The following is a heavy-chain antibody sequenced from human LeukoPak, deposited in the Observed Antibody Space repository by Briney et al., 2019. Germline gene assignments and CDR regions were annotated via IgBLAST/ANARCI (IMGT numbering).Heavy chain of an antibody. CDR2: IYYSGST. Sequence: SETLSLTCTVSGGSISSYYWSWIRQPPGKGLEWIGYIYYSGSTNYNPSLKSRVTISVDTSKNQFSLKLSSVTAADTAVYYCARGSSGSYYPDAFDIWGQGTMVTVSS. CDR3: ARGSSGSYYPDAFDI. D-gene: IGHD3-10*01. J-gene: IGHJ3*02. CDR1: GGSISSYY. V-gene: IGHV4-59*01.